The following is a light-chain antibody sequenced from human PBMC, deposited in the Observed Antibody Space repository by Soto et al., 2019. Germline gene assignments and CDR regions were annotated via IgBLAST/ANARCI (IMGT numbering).Light chain of an antibody. CDR3: QQYNSYRT. CDR2: DVS. V-gene: IGKV1-5*01. CDR1: QGISTY. Sequence: DIQMTQSPSSLSASLGDRVTISCRASQGISTYLAWYQQKPGKAPTLLISDVSRLESGVPSRFSGSGSGTEFTLTISSLQPDDFATYYCQQYNSYRTFGQGTKVDIK. J-gene: IGKJ1*01.